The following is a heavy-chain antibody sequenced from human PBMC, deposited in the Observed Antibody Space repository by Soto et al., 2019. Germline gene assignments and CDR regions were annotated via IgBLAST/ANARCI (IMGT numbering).Heavy chain of an antibody. CDR3: ARGTIVARQHLVY. D-gene: IGHD6-6*01. J-gene: IGHJ4*02. CDR2: ISIRGGDE. Sequence: QVQLVESGGGVVQPGKSLRLSCAASGFTFSSYAMHWARQAPGKGLEWVTVISIRGGDEYYAESVRGRFTISRDDSKNTLYLQIDSLRVEDTAVYYCARGTIVARQHLVYCGQGTLVTVSS. V-gene: IGHV3-30*03. CDR1: GFTFSSYA.